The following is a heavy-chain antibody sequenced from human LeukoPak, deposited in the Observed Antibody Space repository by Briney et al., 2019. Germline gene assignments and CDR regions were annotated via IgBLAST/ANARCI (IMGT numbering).Heavy chain of an antibody. J-gene: IGHJ6*03. D-gene: IGHD5-18*01. CDR3: ARVARGSMVKYYYYYYYMDV. V-gene: IGHV4-61*01. CDR2: IYYSGST. CDR1: GYSISSGYY. Sequence: SETLSLTCTVSGYSISSGYYWGWIRQPPGKGLEWIGYIYYSGSTNYNPSLKSRVTISVDTSKNQFSLKLSSVTAADTAVYYCARVARGSMVKYYYYYYYMDVWGKGTTVTVSS.